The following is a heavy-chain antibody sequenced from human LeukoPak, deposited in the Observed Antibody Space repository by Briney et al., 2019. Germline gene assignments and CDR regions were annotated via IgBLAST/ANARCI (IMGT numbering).Heavy chain of an antibody. J-gene: IGHJ5*02. V-gene: IGHV3-23*01. CDR3: AKDWAPAAIPGFWFDP. CDR2: ISGSGGST. CDR1: GFTFSSYA. D-gene: IGHD2-2*01. Sequence: LPGGSLRLSCAASGFTFSSYAMSWVRQAPGKGLEWVSAISGSGGSTYYADSVKGRFTISRDNSKNTLYLQMNSLRAEDTAVYYCAKDWAPAAIPGFWFDPWGQGTLVTVSS.